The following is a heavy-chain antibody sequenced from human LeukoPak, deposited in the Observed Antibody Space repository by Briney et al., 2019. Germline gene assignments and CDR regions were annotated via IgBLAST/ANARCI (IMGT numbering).Heavy chain of an antibody. D-gene: IGHD6-13*01. CDR2: ISAYNGNT. CDR1: GYTFTSYG. V-gene: IGHV1-18*01. CDR3: ARARRIAAAGLYYFDY. Sequence: ASVKVSCKASGYTFTSYGISWVRQAPGQGLEWMGWISAYNGNTNYAQKLQGRVTMTTDTSTSTAYMELRSLRSDDTAVYYCARARRIAAAGLYYFDYWGQGTLVTVSS. J-gene: IGHJ4*02.